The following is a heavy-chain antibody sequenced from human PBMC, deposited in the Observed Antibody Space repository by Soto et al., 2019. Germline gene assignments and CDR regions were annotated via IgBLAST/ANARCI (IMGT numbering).Heavy chain of an antibody. V-gene: IGHV3-30*18. J-gene: IGHJ6*02. Sequence: QVQLVESGGGVVQPGRSLRLSCAASGFTFSSYGMHWVRQAPGKGLEWVAVISYDGSNKYYADYVKGRFTISRDNSKNTLYLQMNSLRAEDTAVYYCAKDHSEYDILTGYWYYYGMDVWGQGTTVTVSS. CDR1: GFTFSSYG. D-gene: IGHD3-9*01. CDR3: AKDHSEYDILTGYWYYYGMDV. CDR2: ISYDGSNK.